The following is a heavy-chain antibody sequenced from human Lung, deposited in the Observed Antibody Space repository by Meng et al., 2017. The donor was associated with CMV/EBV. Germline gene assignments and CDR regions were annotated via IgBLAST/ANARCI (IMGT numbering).Heavy chain of an antibody. V-gene: IGHV3-23*01. Sequence: GESLKISCAASGFAFNNYAMTWVRQAPGKGLEWVSTVTGSGAPTYYADSVMGRFTISRDNSRNTLSLEMRSLRAEDTAIYYCASGNNAGQWIVFEDWGLGIXVHVAS. D-gene: IGHD2-21*01. CDR2: VTGSGAPT. CDR1: GFAFNNYA. CDR3: ASGNNAGQWIVFED. J-gene: IGHJ4*02.